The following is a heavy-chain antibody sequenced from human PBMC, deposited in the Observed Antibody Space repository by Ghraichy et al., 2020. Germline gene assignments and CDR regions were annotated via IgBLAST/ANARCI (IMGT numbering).Heavy chain of an antibody. J-gene: IGHJ4*02. Sequence: GGSLRLSCSASGFTFSSYAMYWVRQAPGKGLESVSYISVNGDTTSYADSVKGRFTISRDNLKNTLSLQMSSLKTEDTAVYYCVKHGTDYYDNSGYYPDSWGQGTLVTVTS. CDR2: ISVNGDTT. V-gene: IGHV3-64D*06. CDR1: GFTFSSYA. CDR3: VKHGTDYYDNSGYYPDS. D-gene: IGHD3-22*01.